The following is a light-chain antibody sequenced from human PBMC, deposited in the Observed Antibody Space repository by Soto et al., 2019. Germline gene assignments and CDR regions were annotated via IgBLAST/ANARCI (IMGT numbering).Light chain of an antibody. J-gene: IGKJ1*01. Sequence: EIVLTQSPGTLSLSPGGRATLSCRASQSVSNNYLAWYQQKPGQAPRLPIYGASNRATGIPDRFSGSGSGTDFTLTISRLEPEDFAVYYCQQYGSSGTFGQGTKVDI. V-gene: IGKV3-20*01. CDR3: QQYGSSGT. CDR2: GAS. CDR1: QSVSNNY.